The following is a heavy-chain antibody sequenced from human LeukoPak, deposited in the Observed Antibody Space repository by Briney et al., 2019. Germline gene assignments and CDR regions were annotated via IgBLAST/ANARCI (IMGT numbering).Heavy chain of an antibody. J-gene: IGHJ4*02. CDR1: GFTFSDYW. CDR2: IETDGDEK. Sequence: PGGSLRLSCVASGFTFSDYWMSWVRRAPGMGLEWVANIETDGDEKNYVDSVKGRFTISRDNARNSLYLQMSSLRVEDTAVYYCAGDIPSGFYTPDYWGRGTLVTVSS. CDR3: AGDIPSGFYTPDY. V-gene: IGHV3-7*01. D-gene: IGHD5-12*01.